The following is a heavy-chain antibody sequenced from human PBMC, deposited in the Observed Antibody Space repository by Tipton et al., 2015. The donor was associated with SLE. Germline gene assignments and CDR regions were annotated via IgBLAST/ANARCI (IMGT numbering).Heavy chain of an antibody. D-gene: IGHD6-6*01. CDR1: GFMFSNYA. J-gene: IGHJ6*02. CDR3: AGQLVLDYYGMDV. CDR2: IWYDGSNK. V-gene: IGHV3-33*08. Sequence: SLRLSCVASGFMFSNYAMHWVRQAPGKGLEWVAVIWYDGSNKYYADSVKGRFTISRDNSKNTLYLQMNSLRAEDTAVYYCAGQLVLDYYGMDVWSQGTTVTVSS.